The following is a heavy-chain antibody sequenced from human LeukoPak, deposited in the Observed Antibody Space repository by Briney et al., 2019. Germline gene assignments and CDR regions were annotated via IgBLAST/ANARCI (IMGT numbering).Heavy chain of an antibody. V-gene: IGHV3-23*01. Sequence: GGSLRLSCAASGFTFSSYAMSWVRQAPGKGLEWVSAISGSGGSTYYADSVKGRFTISRDNSKNTLYLQMNSLRAENTAVYYCARKSYYYYGMDVWGQGTTVTVSS. CDR1: GFTFSSYA. J-gene: IGHJ6*02. CDR3: ARKSYYYYGMDV. CDR2: ISGSGGST.